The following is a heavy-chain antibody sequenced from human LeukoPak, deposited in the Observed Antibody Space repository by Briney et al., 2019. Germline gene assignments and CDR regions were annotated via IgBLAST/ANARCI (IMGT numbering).Heavy chain of an antibody. CDR2: ISAYNGNT. CDR3: ARNTAMDDAFDI. CDR1: GYIFTSYG. Sequence: VASVKVSCKASGYIFTSYGISWVRQAPGQGLEWMGWISAYNGNTNYALKLQGRVTMTTDTSTSTAYMELRSLRSDDTAVYYCARNTAMDDAFDIWGQGTMVTVSS. D-gene: IGHD5-18*01. J-gene: IGHJ3*02. V-gene: IGHV1-18*01.